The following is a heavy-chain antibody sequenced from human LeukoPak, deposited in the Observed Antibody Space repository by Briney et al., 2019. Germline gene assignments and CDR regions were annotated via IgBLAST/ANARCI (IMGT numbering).Heavy chain of an antibody. Sequence: GGSLRLSCAASGFTFSSYWMSWVRQAPGKGLEWVANIKQDGSEKYYVDSVKGRFTISRDNSKITLYLQMNSLRAEDTAVYYCAKDFYSVTYPRFDYWGQGTLVTVSS. CDR2: IKQDGSEK. D-gene: IGHD4-23*01. V-gene: IGHV3-7*03. CDR1: GFTFSSYW. J-gene: IGHJ4*02. CDR3: AKDFYSVTYPRFDY.